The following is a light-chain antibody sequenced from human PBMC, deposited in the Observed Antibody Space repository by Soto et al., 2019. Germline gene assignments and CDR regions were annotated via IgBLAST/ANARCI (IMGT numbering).Light chain of an antibody. V-gene: IGLV2-11*01. Sequence: QSVLTQPRSVSGSPGQSVTISCTGTSSDVGGYDFVSWYLSHPGKAPKLLPYDVTERPSRVPDRFSGSKSGNTASLTISGLQAEYEADYFCCSYAGSYTLYVFGTGTKLTVL. J-gene: IGLJ1*01. CDR2: DVT. CDR3: CSYAGSYTLYV. CDR1: SSDVGGYDF.